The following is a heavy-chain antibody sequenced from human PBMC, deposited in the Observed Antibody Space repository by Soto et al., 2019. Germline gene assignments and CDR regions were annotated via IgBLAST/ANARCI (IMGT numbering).Heavy chain of an antibody. V-gene: IGHV4-39*01. J-gene: IGHJ1*01. Sequence: SETQSLTVTVSGGSISSSPYYSRWIRRPPRNVLEWIGRIYYSGSTYYNPSLKSRVTISVDTSKHQFSLKLSSVTAADTAVYYCARLGTDYGGNSFPAPFAYWGQGHLVTVS. CDR3: ARLGTDYGGNSFPAPFAY. CDR1: GGSISSSPYY. CDR2: IYYSGST. D-gene: IGHD4-17*01.